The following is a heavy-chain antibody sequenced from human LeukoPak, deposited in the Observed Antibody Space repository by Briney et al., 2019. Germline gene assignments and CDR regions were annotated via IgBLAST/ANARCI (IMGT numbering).Heavy chain of an antibody. CDR1: GFTFSSYW. J-gene: IGHJ4*02. CDR2: VKQDGSEK. Sequence: GGSLRLSCAASGFTFSSYWMTWVRQAPGKGLEWVANVKQDGSEKFYVDSVKGRFTISRDNAKNSLYLQMNRLRAEDTAVYYCARLRYSDYWGQGTLVTVSS. CDR3: ARLRYSDY. V-gene: IGHV3-7*01.